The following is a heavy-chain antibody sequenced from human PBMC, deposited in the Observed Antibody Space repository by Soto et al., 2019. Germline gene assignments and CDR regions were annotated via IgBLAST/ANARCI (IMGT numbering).Heavy chain of an antibody. D-gene: IGHD3-22*01. J-gene: IGHJ4*02. CDR3: AREGFYYETSGYRKQAYFDY. CDR2: IYYSGST. CDR1: GGSISTGGYY. Sequence: PSETLSLTCTVSGGSISTGGYYWSWIRQHPGKGLEWIGYIYYSGSTYYNPSLKSRVTMSADTSKNQFSLKLSSVTAADTAVYYCAREGFYYETSGYRKQAYFDYWGQGALVTVS. V-gene: IGHV4-31*03.